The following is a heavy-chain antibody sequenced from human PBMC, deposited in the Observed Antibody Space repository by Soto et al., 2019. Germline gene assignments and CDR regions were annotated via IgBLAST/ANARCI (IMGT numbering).Heavy chain of an antibody. J-gene: IGHJ3*01. CDR2: LYYTGNT. CDR3: ARHYPKTTVMVAATSNSWVNAFDL. CDR1: GGSIFSHY. V-gene: IGHV4-59*08. D-gene: IGHD2-15*01. Sequence: SETLSLTCTVSGGSIFSHYWGWIRQPPGKGLESIGYLYYTGNTNSNPSLKSRLTLSLDTSKNQFSLKLTSVTAADTAVYYCARHYPKTTVMVAATSNSWVNAFDLWGQGRMVTVSS.